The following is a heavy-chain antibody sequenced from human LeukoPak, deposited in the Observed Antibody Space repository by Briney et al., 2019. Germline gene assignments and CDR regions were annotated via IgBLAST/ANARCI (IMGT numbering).Heavy chain of an antibody. J-gene: IGHJ4*02. CDR2: INHSGST. CDR1: GGSISSYY. Sequence: SETLSLTCTVSGGSISSYYWSWIRQPPGKGLEWIGEINHSGSTNYNPSLKSRVTISVDTSKNQFSLKLSSVTAADTAVYYCARRIGSGYVLDYWGQGTLVTVSS. CDR3: ARRIGSGYVLDY. V-gene: IGHV4-34*01. D-gene: IGHD3-22*01.